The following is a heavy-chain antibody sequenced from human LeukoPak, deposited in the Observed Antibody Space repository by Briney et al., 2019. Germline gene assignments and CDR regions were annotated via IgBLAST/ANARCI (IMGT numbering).Heavy chain of an antibody. D-gene: IGHD3-22*01. CDR3: AREGYYDSSGDYFDY. V-gene: IGHV4-39*07. CDR2: IYYSGST. Sequence: SETLSLTCTVSGGSISSSSYYWGWIRQPPGKGLEWIGYIYYSGSTYYNPSLKSRVTISVDTSKNQFSLMLSSVTAADTAVYYCAREGYYDSSGDYFDYWGQGTLVTVSS. J-gene: IGHJ4*02. CDR1: GGSISSSSYY.